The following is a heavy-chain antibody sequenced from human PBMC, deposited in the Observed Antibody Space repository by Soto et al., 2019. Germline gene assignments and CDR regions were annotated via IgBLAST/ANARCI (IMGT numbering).Heavy chain of an antibody. Sequence: GGSLRLSCVASGFTFGSYAMNWVRQAPGKGLEWVSIISVSGDSTYYADSVKGRFTISRDNSKNTLYLRMNSLRAEDTAVYYCAKGEMKTVFLIDYYYYAMDVWGQGTTVTFS. CDR1: GFTFGSYA. V-gene: IGHV3-23*01. CDR3: AKGEMKTVFLIDYYYYAMDV. J-gene: IGHJ6*02. D-gene: IGHD3-16*02. CDR2: ISVSGDST.